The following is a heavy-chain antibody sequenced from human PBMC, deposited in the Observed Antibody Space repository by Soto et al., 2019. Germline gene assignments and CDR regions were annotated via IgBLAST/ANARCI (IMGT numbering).Heavy chain of an antibody. CDR2: LYYTGRT. CDR1: GGSISSGTYY. V-gene: IGHV4-39*02. CDR3: ARRLARGVIGWFDP. Sequence: PSETLFLTCTVSGGSISSGTYYWGWIRQPPGKGLEWIGSLYYTGRTYYSPSLKSRVTISVDTSKNHFSLNLTSVTAADTAVYYCARRLARGVIGWFDPWGQGTLVTVSS. D-gene: IGHD3-10*01. J-gene: IGHJ5*02.